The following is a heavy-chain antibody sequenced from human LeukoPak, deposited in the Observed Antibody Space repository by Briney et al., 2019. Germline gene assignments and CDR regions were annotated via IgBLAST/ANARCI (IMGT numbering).Heavy chain of an antibody. V-gene: IGHV4-59*01. D-gene: IGHD3-22*01. CDR3: ARDTYYYDSSGLRGAFDI. CDR1: GGSISSYY. Sequence: SETLSLTRTVSGGSISSYYWSWIRQPPGKGLEWIGYIYYSGSTNYNPSLKSRVTISVDTSKNQFSLKLSSVTAADTAVYYCARDTYYYDSSGLRGAFDIWGQGTMVTVSS. CDR2: IYYSGST. J-gene: IGHJ3*02.